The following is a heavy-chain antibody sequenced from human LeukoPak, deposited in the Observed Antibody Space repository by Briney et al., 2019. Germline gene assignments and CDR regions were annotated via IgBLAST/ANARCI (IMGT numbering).Heavy chain of an antibody. CDR2: IIPIFGTA. J-gene: IGHJ4*02. D-gene: IGHD2-15*01. Sequence: SVNVSCKASGGTFSSYAISWVRQAPGQGLEWMGGIIPIFGTANYAQKFQGRVTITADESTSTAYMELSSLRSEDTAVYYCARVSGYCSGGSCPPTDDYWGQGTLVTVSS. CDR3: ARVSGYCSGGSCPPTDDY. CDR1: GGTFSSYA. V-gene: IGHV1-69*13.